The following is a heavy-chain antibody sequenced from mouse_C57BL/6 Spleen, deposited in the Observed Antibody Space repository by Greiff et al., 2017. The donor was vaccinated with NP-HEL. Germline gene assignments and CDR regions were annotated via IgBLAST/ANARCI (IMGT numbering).Heavy chain of an antibody. CDR3: ARRGDYFYAMDY. D-gene: IGHD2-4*01. V-gene: IGHV5-6*02. Sequence: DVMLVESGGDLVKPGGSLKLSCAASGFTFSSYGMSWVRQTPDKRLEWVATISSGGSYPYYPDSVKGRFTISRDNAKNTLYLQMSSLKSEDTAMYYCARRGDYFYAMDYWGQGTSVTVSS. CDR2: ISSGGSYP. CDR1: GFTFSSYG. J-gene: IGHJ4*01.